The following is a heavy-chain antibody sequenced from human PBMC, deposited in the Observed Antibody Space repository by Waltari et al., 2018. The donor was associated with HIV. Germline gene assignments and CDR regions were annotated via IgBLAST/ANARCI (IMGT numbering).Heavy chain of an antibody. D-gene: IGHD3-22*01. CDR3: ARVPDRSGYQRYAMDV. CDR2: IIPLFGEA. Sequence: QVQLVQSGAEVKKPGSSVKVSCKASGGSVSSSDISWVRQATGQGLEWMGAIIPLFGEANYAQKFQGRLTITADESTSTAYMELSSLRSEDTAVYYCARVPDRSGYQRYAMDVWGQGTTVTVS. J-gene: IGHJ6*02. CDR1: GGSVSSSD. V-gene: IGHV1-69*01.